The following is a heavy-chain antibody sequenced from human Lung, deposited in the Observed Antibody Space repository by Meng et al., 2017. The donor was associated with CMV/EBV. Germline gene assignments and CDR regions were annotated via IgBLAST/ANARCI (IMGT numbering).Heavy chain of an antibody. J-gene: IGHJ6*02. D-gene: IGHD3-3*01. V-gene: IGHV3-7*01. CDR1: GFTFSSYW. CDR3: ARDQRPEYYDFWSGYLGKGGYYGMYV. Sequence: GEXXKISCAASGFTFSSYWMSWVRQAPGKGLEWVANIKQDGSEKYYVDSVKGRFTISRDNAKNSLYLQMNSLRAEDTAVYYCARDQRPEYYDFWSGYLGKGGYYGMYVWGQGXTVTVS. CDR2: IKQDGSEK.